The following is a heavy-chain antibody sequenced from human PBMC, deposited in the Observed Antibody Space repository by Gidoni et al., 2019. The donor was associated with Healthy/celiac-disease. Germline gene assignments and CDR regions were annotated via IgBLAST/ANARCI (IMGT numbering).Heavy chain of an antibody. D-gene: IGHD6-13*01. J-gene: IGHJ3*02. V-gene: IGHV4-34*01. CDR3: ARRGSSLGAFDI. CDR2: INHSGST. Sequence: QVQLQQWGAGLLKPSETLSLTCAVHGGSFSGYYWSWIRQPPGKGLEWIGEINHSGSTNYTPSLKSRVTISVDTSKNQFSLKLSSVTAADTAVYYCARRGSSLGAFDIWGQGTMVTVSS. CDR1: GGSFSGYY.